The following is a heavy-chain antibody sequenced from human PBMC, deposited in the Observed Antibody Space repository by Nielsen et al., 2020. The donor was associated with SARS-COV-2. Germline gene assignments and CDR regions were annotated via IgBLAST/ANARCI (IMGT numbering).Heavy chain of an antibody. J-gene: IGHJ4*02. CDR3: ARDLSFYYGSGSYQYYFDY. CDR1: GFTFSSYS. CDR2: IKSDGTKT. D-gene: IGHD3-10*01. Sequence: GESLKISCAASGFTFSSYSMHWVRQGPGKGLVWVSHIKSDGTKTTYADSVKGRFITSRDNAKNTVYLQMSSLRAEDTAVYYCARDLSFYYGSGSYQYYFDYWGQGTLVTVSS. V-gene: IGHV3-74*01.